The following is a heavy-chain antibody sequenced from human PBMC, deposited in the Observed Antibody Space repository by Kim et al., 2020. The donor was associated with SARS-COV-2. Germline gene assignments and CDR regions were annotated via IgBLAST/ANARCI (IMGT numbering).Heavy chain of an antibody. CDR2: TYYGSKWYT. D-gene: IGHD3-22*01. CDR3: VRLKSSGSPYYYYYGMDV. V-gene: IGHV6-1*01. CDR1: GDSVSTDSAA. Sequence: SQTLSLTCDISGDSVSTDSAAWNWFRQSPSRGLEWLGRTYYGSKWYTDYTGSLKGRLTINADTSKNQFSLHLTSANSEDTAVYYCVRLKSSGSPYYYYYGMDVWGQGTPVTVSS. J-gene: IGHJ6*02.